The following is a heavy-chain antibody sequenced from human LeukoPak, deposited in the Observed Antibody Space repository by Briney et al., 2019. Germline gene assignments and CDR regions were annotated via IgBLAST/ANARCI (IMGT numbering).Heavy chain of an antibody. D-gene: IGHD3-3*01. J-gene: IGHJ6*02. CDR3: ARARTDWSGYYNHLAV. CDR1: GFSFSNYG. V-gene: IGHV3-33*01. CDR2: IWNEKNNK. Sequence: PPGGSLRLSCAASGFSFSNYGMHWVRQAPGKGLEWVAVIWNEKNNKDYADSVKGRFTISRDNSKNTLYLQLNSLRAEDTAVYHCARARTDWSGYYNHLAVWGQGTTVTVSS.